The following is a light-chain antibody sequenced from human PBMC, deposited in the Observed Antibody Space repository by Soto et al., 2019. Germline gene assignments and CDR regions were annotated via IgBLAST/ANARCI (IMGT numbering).Light chain of an antibody. CDR3: QQYGRPSRT. Sequence: ELVLTQSPGTLSLSPGERATLSCRASQSVSSYLAWYQQKPGQAPRLPIYGASSRATGIPDRFSGSGSGTDLTLTISRLEPEDFAVYYCQQYGRPSRTFGQGTKVEIK. CDR2: GAS. CDR1: QSVSSY. J-gene: IGKJ1*01. V-gene: IGKV3-20*01.